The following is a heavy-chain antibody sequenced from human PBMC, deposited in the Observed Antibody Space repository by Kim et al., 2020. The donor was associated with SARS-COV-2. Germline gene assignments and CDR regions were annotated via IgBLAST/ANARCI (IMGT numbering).Heavy chain of an antibody. D-gene: IGHD3-10*01. J-gene: IGHJ4*02. CDR3: ARGPITMVRGVIIIPFGY. CDR2: INHSGTT. Sequence: SETLSLTCAVYGGSFSGYYWSWIRQPPGKGLEWIGEINHSGTTNYNPSLKSRVTISVNTSKNQFSLKLSSVTAADTAVYYCARGPITMVRGVIIIPFGYWGQGTLVTVSS. V-gene: IGHV4-34*01. CDR1: GGSFSGYY.